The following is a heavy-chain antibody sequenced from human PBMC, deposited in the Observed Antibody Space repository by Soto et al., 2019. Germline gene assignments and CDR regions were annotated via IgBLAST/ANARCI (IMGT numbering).Heavy chain of an antibody. V-gene: IGHV3-7*03. D-gene: IGHD3-16*01. J-gene: IGHJ1*01. Sequence: EVQLVESGGGLVQPGGSLRLSCVASGFTFSRSWMSWVRQTPGKGLEWVAIIKEDGSQINFLDSVRGRFTISRDNPKNSLYLQMNSLRDDDTGVYHCASGGWESAWGQGTLVTVSS. CDR2: IKEDGSQI. CDR1: GFTFSRSW. CDR3: ASGGWESA.